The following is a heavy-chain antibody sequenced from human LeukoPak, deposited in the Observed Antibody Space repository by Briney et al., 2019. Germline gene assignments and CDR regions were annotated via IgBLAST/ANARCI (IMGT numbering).Heavy chain of an antibody. V-gene: IGHV1-46*01. CDR2: IQPSGGRT. D-gene: IGHD3-3*01. CDR3: ARLTYYDFWSGYNYAFDI. CDR1: GYIFTTHY. J-gene: IGHJ3*02. Sequence: GASVKVSCKASGYIFTTHYMHWVRQAPGQGLEWMGVIQPSGGRTWYAQKFQGRVTMTRDMSTNTDYMELSSLRSDDTAVYYCARLTYYDFWSGYNYAFDIWGQGTMVTVSS.